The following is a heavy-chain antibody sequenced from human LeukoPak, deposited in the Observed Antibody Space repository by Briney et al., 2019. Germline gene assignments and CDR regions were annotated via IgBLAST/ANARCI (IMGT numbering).Heavy chain of an antibody. D-gene: IGHD3/OR15-3a*01. V-gene: IGHV4-30-2*01. CDR3: ARGLDANPFDP. J-gene: IGHJ5*02. Sequence: SQTLSLTCAVSGGSISSGGYSWSWIRQPPGKGLEWIGYIYHSGSTNYSPSLKSRVTISVDTSKNQFSLKLSSVTAADTAVYYCARGLDANPFDPWGQGTLVTVSS. CDR2: IYHSGST. CDR1: GGSISSGGYS.